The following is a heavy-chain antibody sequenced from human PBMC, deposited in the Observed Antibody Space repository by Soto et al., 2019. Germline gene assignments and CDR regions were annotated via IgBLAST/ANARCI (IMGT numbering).Heavy chain of an antibody. V-gene: IGHV4-59*02. Sequence: QVELQESGPGLVKPSETLSLACSDFGASGNSYYWSWIRQSPGRGLAWIGHIFTSGTIHYNPSLKSRVTMSVDSSKNQVSLKMNSVTAADTAIYYCGRGLLATASARWYFYYGLDVWGQGTAVTVSS. J-gene: IGHJ6*02. CDR2: IFTSGTI. CDR1: GASGNSYY. D-gene: IGHD3-3*02. CDR3: GRGLLATASARWYFYYGLDV.